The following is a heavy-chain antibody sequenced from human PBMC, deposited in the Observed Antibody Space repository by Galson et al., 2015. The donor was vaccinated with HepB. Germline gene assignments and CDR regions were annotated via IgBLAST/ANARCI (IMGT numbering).Heavy chain of an antibody. Sequence: SLRLSCAASGFTFSSYGMHWVRQAPGKGLEWVAVISYDGSNKYYADSVKGRFTISRDNSKNTLYLQMNSLRAEDTAVYYCAKGDVAVAGHFDYWGQGTLVTVSS. CDR2: ISYDGSNK. V-gene: IGHV3-30*18. J-gene: IGHJ4*02. CDR1: GFTFSSYG. CDR3: AKGDVAVAGHFDY. D-gene: IGHD6-19*01.